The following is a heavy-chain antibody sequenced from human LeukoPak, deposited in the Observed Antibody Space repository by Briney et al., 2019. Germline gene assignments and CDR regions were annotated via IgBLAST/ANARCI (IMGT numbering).Heavy chain of an antibody. CDR2: ISWNSGSM. CDR1: GFTVSSNY. Sequence: AGGSLRLSCAASGFTVSSNYMSWVRQAPGKGLEWVSGISWNSGSMVYADSVKGRFTISRDNAKNSLYLQMNSLRAEDTALYYCAKGPLYDYWGQGTLVTVSS. V-gene: IGHV3-9*01. CDR3: AKGPLYDY. J-gene: IGHJ4*02.